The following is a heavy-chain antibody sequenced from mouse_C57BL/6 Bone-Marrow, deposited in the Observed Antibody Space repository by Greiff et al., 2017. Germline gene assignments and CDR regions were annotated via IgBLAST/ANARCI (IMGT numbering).Heavy chain of an antibody. CDR2: ISSGGSYT. Sequence: VQLKESGGDLVTPGESLSLTCAVSGFSFSSYGVSWVRQPPDKRLEWVATISSGGSYTYYPDRVTGRFTISRDNEKNTLYLQMSSQKSEETAMYYCARQRFTTVVADAMDYWGKGTSVTVSS. V-gene: IGHV5-6*01. CDR3: ARQRFTTVVADAMDY. CDR1: GFSFSSYG. J-gene: IGHJ4*01. D-gene: IGHD1-1*01.